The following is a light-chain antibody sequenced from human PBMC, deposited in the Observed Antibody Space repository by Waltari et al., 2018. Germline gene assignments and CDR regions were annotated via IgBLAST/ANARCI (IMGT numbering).Light chain of an antibody. CDR1: ALAMHF. J-gene: IGLJ1*01. CDR3: QSIDTQGSDV. V-gene: IGLV3-25*03. Sequence: SYELTQPPSVSVSPRQMARITCPGDALAMHFVYWYQQRPGQAPVLLIYKDNERPSGIPERFSGSSSGTIATLTISGVEAEDEADYYCQSIDTQGSDVFGSGTKVTVL. CDR2: KDN.